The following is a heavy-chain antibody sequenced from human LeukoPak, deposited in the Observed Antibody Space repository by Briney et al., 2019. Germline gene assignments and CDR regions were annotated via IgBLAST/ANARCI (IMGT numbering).Heavy chain of an antibody. D-gene: IGHD6-13*01. CDR3: ARCSAVGCDCLDS. CDR2: ISSSNIYI. Sequence: GGSLRLSCAAAGFTFSGYSMNWVRQAPGKGLEWVSSISSSNIYIYYADSVKGRFTTSRANAKNSLYLQMNSLRAEDTAVYYCARCSAVGCDCLDSWGQGTLVTVSS. CDR1: GFTFSGYS. V-gene: IGHV3-21*01. J-gene: IGHJ4*02.